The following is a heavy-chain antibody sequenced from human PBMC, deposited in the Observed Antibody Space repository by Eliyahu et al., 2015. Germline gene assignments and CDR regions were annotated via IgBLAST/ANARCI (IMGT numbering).Heavy chain of an antibody. D-gene: IGHD3-3*02. J-gene: IGHJ4*02. V-gene: IGHV4-38-2*01. Sequence: QVQLQESGPGLVKPSETLSLTCAVSGFSISXGYYWAWIRQPPGKGLDWIGSIYHTGRTYYNPSLKSRVTISVDTSNNQFSLKLGSVTAADTAVYYCAALRISSNWYFDYWGQGTLVTVSS. CDR2: IYHTGRT. CDR3: AALRISSNWYFDY. CDR1: GFSISXGYY.